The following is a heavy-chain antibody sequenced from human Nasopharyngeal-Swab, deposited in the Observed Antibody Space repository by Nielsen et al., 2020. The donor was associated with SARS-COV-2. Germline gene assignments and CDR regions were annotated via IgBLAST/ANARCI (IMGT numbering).Heavy chain of an antibody. CDR1: GYSFTSYW. CDR2: IYPGDSDT. V-gene: IGHV5-51*01. D-gene: IGHD3-16*01. CDR3: ARIGEGVYYYYGMDV. Sequence: GGSLRLSCKGSGYSFTSYWIGWVRQMPGKGLEWMGIIYPGDSDTRYSPSFQGQVTISADKSISTAYLQWSSLKASDTATYYCARIGEGVYYYYGMDVWGQGTTVTVSS. J-gene: IGHJ6*02.